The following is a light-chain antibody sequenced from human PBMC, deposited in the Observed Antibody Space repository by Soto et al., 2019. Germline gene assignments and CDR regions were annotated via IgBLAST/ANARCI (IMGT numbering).Light chain of an antibody. CDR3: SSYAGSKSDV. V-gene: IGLV2-8*01. Sequence: QSALAQPPSASGSPGQSVTISCTGTSSDVGGYNYVSWYQQHPGKAPKLMIFEVSKRPSGVPDRFSGSKSGNTASLTVSGLQPEDEADYYCSSYAGSKSDVVGSGTKVTVL. CDR1: SSDVGGYNY. J-gene: IGLJ1*01. CDR2: EVS.